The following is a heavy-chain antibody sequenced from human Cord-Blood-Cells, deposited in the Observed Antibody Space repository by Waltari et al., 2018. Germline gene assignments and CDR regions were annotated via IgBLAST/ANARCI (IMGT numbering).Heavy chain of an antibody. J-gene: IGHJ1*01. CDR3: ARGTYYYDSSGYYSGYFQH. V-gene: IGHV1-2*02. Sequence: QVQLVQSGAEVKKPGASVKVSCKASGYTFTGYYMHWVRQAPGQGLEWMGWINTNSGGTNYAQKFQGRVTMTRDTSISTAYMELSRLRSDDTAVYYCARGTYYYDSSGYYSGYFQHWGQGTLVTVSS. CDR2: INTNSGGT. D-gene: IGHD3-22*01. CDR1: GYTFTGYY.